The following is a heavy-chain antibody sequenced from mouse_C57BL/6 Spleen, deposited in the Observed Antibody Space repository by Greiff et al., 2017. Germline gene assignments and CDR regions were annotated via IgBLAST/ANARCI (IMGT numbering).Heavy chain of an antibody. CDR1: GYTFTSYG. Sequence: QVQLQQSGAELARPGASVKLSCKASGYTFTSYGISWVKQRTGQGLEWIGEIYPRSGNTSYNEKFKGKATLTADKSSSTAYMELRSLTSEDSAVYFCARCDYGSSPYWYFDVWGTGTTVTVSS. CDR2: IYPRSGNT. V-gene: IGHV1-81*01. J-gene: IGHJ1*03. D-gene: IGHD1-1*01. CDR3: ARCDYGSSPYWYFDV.